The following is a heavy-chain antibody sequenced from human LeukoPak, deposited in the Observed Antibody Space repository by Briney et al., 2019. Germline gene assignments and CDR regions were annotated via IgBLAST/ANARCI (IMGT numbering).Heavy chain of an antibody. CDR2: IYSGGST. V-gene: IGHV3-66*01. CDR3: AKEGLLWFGVSDY. CDR1: GFTVSSNY. Sequence: PGGSLRLSCAASGFTVSSNYMSWVRQAPGKGLEWVSVIYSGGSTYYADSVKGRFTISRDNSKNTLYLQMNSLRAEDTAVYYCAKEGLLWFGVSDYWGQGTLVTVSS. J-gene: IGHJ4*02. D-gene: IGHD3-10*01.